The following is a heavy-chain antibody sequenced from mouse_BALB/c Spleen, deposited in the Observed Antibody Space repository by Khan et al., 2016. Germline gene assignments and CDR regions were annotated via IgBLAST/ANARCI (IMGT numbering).Heavy chain of an antibody. Sequence: QVQLKQSGAELARPGASVKLSCKASGYTFTSYWMQWVKQRPGQGLEWIGAIYPGDGDTRYTQKFKGKATLTADKSSSTAYMQLSSLASEDSVVSYYASYYGSSYDYFDYWGQGTTLTVSS. CDR1: GYTFTSYW. D-gene: IGHD1-1*01. J-gene: IGHJ2*01. V-gene: IGHV1-87*01. CDR2: IYPGDGDT. CDR3: ASYYGSSYDYFDY.